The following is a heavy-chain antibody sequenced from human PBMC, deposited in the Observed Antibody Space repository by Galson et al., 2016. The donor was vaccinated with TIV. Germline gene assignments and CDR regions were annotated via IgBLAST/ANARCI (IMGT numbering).Heavy chain of an antibody. CDR3: ARELRCDTTSRNSLFDY. D-gene: IGHD1-26*01. J-gene: IGHJ4*02. CDR2: IWFDGSEK. CDR1: GFSFGTYG. Sequence: SLRLSCAASGFSFGTYGMHWVRQAPGKGLEWVAIIWFDGSEKYYADSVKGRFTISRDNSKKTLYLQLSSLRAEDTAVYYCARELRCDTTSRNSLFDYWGQGTLVTVSS. V-gene: IGHV3-33*01.